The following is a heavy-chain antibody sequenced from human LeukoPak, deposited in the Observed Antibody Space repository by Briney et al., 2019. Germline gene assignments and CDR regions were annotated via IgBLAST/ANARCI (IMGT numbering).Heavy chain of an antibody. D-gene: IGHD2-21*01. J-gene: IGHJ3*02. Sequence: GGSLRLSCAASGFTFSNYAMSWVRQAPGKGLEWVSLISGSGGSTNYADSVKGRFSISRDNAKNSLYLQLNSLRAEDTAVYYCARDYSDTGSFDIWGQGTMVTVSS. V-gene: IGHV3-23*01. CDR2: ISGSGGST. CDR1: GFTFSNYA. CDR3: ARDYSDTGSFDI.